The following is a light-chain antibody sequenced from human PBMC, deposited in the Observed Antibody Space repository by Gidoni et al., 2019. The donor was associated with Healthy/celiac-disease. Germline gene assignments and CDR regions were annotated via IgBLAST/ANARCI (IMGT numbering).Light chain of an antibody. CDR1: QSISSY. CDR3: QQSYSTPLT. J-gene: IGKJ4*01. V-gene: IGKV1-39*01. Sequence: DLQMTQSPSSLSASVGDRVTITCRASQSISSYLNWYQQKPGKAPKLLIYAASSLQSGVPSRCRGSGSGTDFTLTISRLQPEDFATYYWQQSYSTPLTFGGRTKVEIK. CDR2: AAS.